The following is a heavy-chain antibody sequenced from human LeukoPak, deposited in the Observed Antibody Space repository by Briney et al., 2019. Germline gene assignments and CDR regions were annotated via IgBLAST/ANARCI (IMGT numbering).Heavy chain of an antibody. CDR3: ARDNWSCSTISCRRLDS. J-gene: IGHJ4*02. D-gene: IGHD2-2*01. CDR1: GFTFGTYG. Sequence: PGRSLRLSCAASGFTFGTYGMHWVRQAPGKGLEWVALIWNDGSKKYYADSVKGRFTISRDNSENTLSLQMNSLRAEDTAVYYCARDNWSCSTISCRRLDSWGQGTLVTVSS. CDR2: IWNDGSKK. V-gene: IGHV3-33*01.